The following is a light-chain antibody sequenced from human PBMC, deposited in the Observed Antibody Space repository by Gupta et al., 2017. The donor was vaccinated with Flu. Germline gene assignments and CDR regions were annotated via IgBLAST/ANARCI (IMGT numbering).Light chain of an antibody. J-gene: IGKJ1*01. V-gene: IGKV3-20*01. CDR3: QQYGSSPRT. Sequence: ASQSVSAASLAWYQQRGGRAPRLLIYGATTRATGIADRFSGSGSGTDFTLTISRLEAEDCAVYYCQQYGSSPRTFGRGTRVEVK. CDR1: QSVSAAS. CDR2: GAT.